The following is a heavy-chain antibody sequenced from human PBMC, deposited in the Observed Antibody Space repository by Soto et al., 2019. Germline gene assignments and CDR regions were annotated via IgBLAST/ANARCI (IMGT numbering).Heavy chain of an antibody. Sequence: SETLSLTCTVSGGSISSSSYYWGWIRQPPGKGLEWIGSIYYSGSTYYNPSLKSRVTISVDTSKNQFSLKLSSVTAADTAVYYCARHVGFYYFDYWGQGTLVTVSS. CDR1: GGSISSSSYY. CDR2: IYYSGST. J-gene: IGHJ4*02. D-gene: IGHD1-26*01. CDR3: ARHVGFYYFDY. V-gene: IGHV4-39*01.